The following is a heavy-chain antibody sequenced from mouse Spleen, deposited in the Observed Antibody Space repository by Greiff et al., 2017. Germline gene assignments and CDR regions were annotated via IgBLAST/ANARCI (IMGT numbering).Heavy chain of an antibody. CDR1: GFSLTKYA. V-gene: IGHV2-4-1*01. D-gene: IGHD2-13*01. Sequence: VKLVESGPGLVAPSQSLSITCTVSGFSLTKYAVHWVRQSPGKGLEWLGVIWSDGTTDYNAAFISRLTINKDNSMNQFFFKLNSLQADDTAIYYCARNGDYEAMDYWGQGTSVTVSS. CDR3: ARNGDYEAMDY. J-gene: IGHJ4*01. CDR2: IWSDGTT.